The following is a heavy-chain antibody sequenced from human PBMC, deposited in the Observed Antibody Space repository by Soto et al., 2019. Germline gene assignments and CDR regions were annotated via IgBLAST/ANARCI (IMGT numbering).Heavy chain of an antibody. V-gene: IGHV3-48*03. CDR2: ISSSGSTI. J-gene: IGHJ5*02. CDR3: ARDRRTYYYDSSGYYYRYNWFDP. Sequence: GGSLRLSCAASGFTFSSYEMNWVRQAPGKGLEWVSYISSSGSTIYYADSVKGRFTISRDNAKNSLYLQMNSLRAEDTAVYYCARDRRTYYYDSSGYYYRYNWFDPWGQGTLVTAPQ. CDR1: GFTFSSYE. D-gene: IGHD3-22*01.